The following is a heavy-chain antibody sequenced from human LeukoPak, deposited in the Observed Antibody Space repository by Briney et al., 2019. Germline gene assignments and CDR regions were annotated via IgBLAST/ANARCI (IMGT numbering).Heavy chain of an antibody. D-gene: IGHD2-21*02. V-gene: IGHV1-2*02. CDR3: VREGNELLSKNFDY. J-gene: IGHJ4*02. CDR2: INPHSGVT. Sequence: ASVKLSCKASGFTFTGYYIHWVRQAPGQGLEWMGYINPHSGVTSSPQKFQGRVTMTTDTSISAAYMELRSLLSDDAAMYYCVREGNELLSKNFDYWGQGTLVTVSS. CDR1: GFTFTGYY.